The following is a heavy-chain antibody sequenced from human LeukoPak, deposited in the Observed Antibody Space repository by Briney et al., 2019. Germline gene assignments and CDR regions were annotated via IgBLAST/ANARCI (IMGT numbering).Heavy chain of an antibody. CDR1: GGSISSSSYY. CDR3: ARKGYCSSTSCYNFDY. D-gene: IGHD2-2*01. Sequence: SETLTLTCTVSGGSISSSSYYWGWIRQPPGKGLEWIGSIYYSGNTYYNPSLKSRVTISVDTSKNQFSLKLNSVTAADTAVYYCARKGYCSSTSCYNFDYWGRGTLVTVSS. CDR2: IYYSGNT. V-gene: IGHV4-39*01. J-gene: IGHJ4*02.